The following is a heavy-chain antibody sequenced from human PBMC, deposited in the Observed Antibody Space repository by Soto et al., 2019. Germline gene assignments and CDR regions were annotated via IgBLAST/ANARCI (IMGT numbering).Heavy chain of an antibody. Sequence: PGGSLILSCASSGCTFSSYSMNWVRHAPGKGLEWVSSISSSSSYIYYADSVKGRFTISRDNAKNSLHLQMNSLSAEDTAFYYCVKDESINWYSGHFRHWGQGTLVTVSS. J-gene: IGHJ1*01. V-gene: IGHV3-21*04. D-gene: IGHD6-13*01. CDR1: GCTFSSYS. CDR3: VKDESINWYSGHFRH. CDR2: ISSSSSYI.